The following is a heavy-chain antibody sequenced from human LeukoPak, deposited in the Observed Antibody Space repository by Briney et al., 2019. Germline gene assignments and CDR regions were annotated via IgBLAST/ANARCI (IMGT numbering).Heavy chain of an antibody. D-gene: IGHD3-16*02. CDR2: ISSSSSYI. CDR3: ARLINGRSYHAFDI. CDR1: GFTFSSYS. J-gene: IGHJ3*02. V-gene: IGHV3-21*01. Sequence: GGSLRLSCAASGFTFSSYSMNWVRQAPGKGLEWVSSISSSSSYIYYADSVKGRFTISRDNAKNSLYLQMNSLRAEDTVVYYCARLINGRSYHAFDIWGQGTMVTVSS.